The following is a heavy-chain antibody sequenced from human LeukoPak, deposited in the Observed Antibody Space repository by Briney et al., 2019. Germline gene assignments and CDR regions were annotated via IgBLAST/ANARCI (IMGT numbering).Heavy chain of an antibody. J-gene: IGHJ4*02. CDR1: GGSFSGYY. CDR2: INHSGST. D-gene: IGHD3-10*01. V-gene: IGHV4-34*01. CDR3: ARKKVLLWFGRPPFFDY. Sequence: PSETLSLTCAVYGGSFSGYYWSWIRQPPGKGLEWIGEINHSGSTNYNPSLKSRVTISVDTYKNQFSLKLSSVTAADTAVYYCARKKVLLWFGRPPFFDYWGQGTLVTVSS.